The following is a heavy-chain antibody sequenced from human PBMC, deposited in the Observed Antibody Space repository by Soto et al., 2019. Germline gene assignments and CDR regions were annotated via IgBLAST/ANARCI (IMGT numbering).Heavy chain of an antibody. Sequence: QVQLQQWGAGLLKPSETLSLTGAVYGGSFSGYYWSWIRQPPGKGLEWIGEINHSGSTNYNPSLKSRVTISVDTSKNQFSLKLSSVTAADTAVYYCARGGIVVVPAAISGWFDPWGQGTLVTVSS. CDR1: GGSFSGYY. J-gene: IGHJ5*02. D-gene: IGHD2-2*01. CDR3: ARGGIVVVPAAISGWFDP. V-gene: IGHV4-34*01. CDR2: INHSGST.